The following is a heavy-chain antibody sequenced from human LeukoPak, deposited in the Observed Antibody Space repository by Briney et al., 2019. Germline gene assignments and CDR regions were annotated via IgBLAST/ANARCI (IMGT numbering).Heavy chain of an antibody. D-gene: IGHD2-21*02. CDR2: ISSSNSYI. CDR3: ARGTRRVVTSIQPFDY. CDR1: GFTFSSFA. Sequence: GGSLRLSCAASGFTFSSFAMNWVRQAPGKGLEWVSSISSSNSYIYYADSLKGRFTISRDNAKNSLYQQMNSLRAEDTAVYYCARGTRRVVTSIQPFDYWGQGTLVTVSS. V-gene: IGHV3-21*01. J-gene: IGHJ4*02.